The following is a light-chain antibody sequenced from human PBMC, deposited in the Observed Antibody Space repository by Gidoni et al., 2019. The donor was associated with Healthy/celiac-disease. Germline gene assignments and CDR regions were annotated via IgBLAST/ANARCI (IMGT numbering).Light chain of an antibody. Sequence: DIVMTQSPDPLAVSLGERATINCKSSQSVLYSSNNKNYLAWYQQKPGQPPKLLIYWASTRESGVPDRFSGSGSGTDFTLTNSSLQAEDVAVYYCQQYYSTPPTFGGGTKVEIK. V-gene: IGKV4-1*01. J-gene: IGKJ4*01. CDR2: WAS. CDR3: QQYYSTPPT. CDR1: QSVLYSSNNKNY.